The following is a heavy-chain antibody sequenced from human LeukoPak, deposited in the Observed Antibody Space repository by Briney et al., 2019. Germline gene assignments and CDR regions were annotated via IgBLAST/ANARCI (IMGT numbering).Heavy chain of an antibody. V-gene: IGHV4-30-2*02. Sequence: SQTLSLTCTVSGGSISSGGYYWSWIRQPPGKGLEWIGYIYHSGSTYYNPSLKSRVTISVDRSKNQFSLKLSSVTAADTAVYYCARSWYYGSGSYWFWDYWGQGTLVTVSS. CDR2: IYHSGST. J-gene: IGHJ4*02. CDR3: ARSWYYGSGSYWFWDY. CDR1: GGSISSGGYY. D-gene: IGHD3-10*01.